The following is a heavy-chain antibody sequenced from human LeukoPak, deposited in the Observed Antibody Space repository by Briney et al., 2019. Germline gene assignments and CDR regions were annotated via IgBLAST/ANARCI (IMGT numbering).Heavy chain of an antibody. J-gene: IGHJ6*02. Sequence: QTGGSLRLSCAASGFTFSSYAMSWVRQAPGKGLEWVSAISGSGGSTYYADSVKGRFTISRDNSKNTLYLQMNSLRAEDTAVYYCAKGSEDPAGGVLRFLEWLPREYGMDVWGQGTTVTVSS. CDR3: AKGSEDPAGGVLRFLEWLPREYGMDV. D-gene: IGHD3-3*01. CDR2: ISGSGGST. CDR1: GFTFSSYA. V-gene: IGHV3-23*01.